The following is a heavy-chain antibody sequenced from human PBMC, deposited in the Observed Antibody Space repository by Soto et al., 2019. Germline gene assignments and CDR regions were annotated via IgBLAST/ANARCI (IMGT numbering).Heavy chain of an antibody. CDR1: GGSFSGYY. J-gene: IGHJ5*02. CDR2: INHSGST. V-gene: IGHV4-34*01. D-gene: IGHD3-10*01. Sequence: QVQLQQWGAGLLKPSETLSLTCAVYGGSFSGYYWSWIRQPPGKGLEWIGEINHSGSTNYNPSLKSRVTRLVDTSKNQFSLKLSSVTAADTAVYYCARGSAVLLWFGGHNWFDPWGQGTLVTVSS. CDR3: ARGSAVLLWFGGHNWFDP.